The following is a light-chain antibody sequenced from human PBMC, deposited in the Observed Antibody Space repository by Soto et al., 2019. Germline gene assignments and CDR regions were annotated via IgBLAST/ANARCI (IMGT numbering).Light chain of an antibody. CDR3: QQYNDWLWT. V-gene: IGKV3-15*01. CDR1: QSVTYN. J-gene: IGKJ1*01. CDR2: GAS. Sequence: IVMTQSPATLSVAPGERVTLSCRATQSVTYNLAWYQQKPGQAPRPLIYGASTRPTGIPARFSGRGSGTEFTLTISSLQSEDFAVFYCQQYNDWLWTFGQGTKVE.